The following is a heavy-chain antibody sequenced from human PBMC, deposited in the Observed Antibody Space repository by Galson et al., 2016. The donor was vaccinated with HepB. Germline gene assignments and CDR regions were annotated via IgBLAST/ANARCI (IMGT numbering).Heavy chain of an antibody. J-gene: IGHJ6*02. CDR1: GDSVSSNSAT. CDR2: TYYRSRWYS. V-gene: IGHV6-1*01. D-gene: IGHD7-27*01. CDR3: ARRTGNGFDV. Sequence: CAISGDSVSSNSATWNWIRLSPSRGLEWLGRTYYRSRWYSDYALSVKSRITINADTSKSQFSLRLNSVTPEDTAVYYCARRTGNGFDVWGLGTTVTVSS.